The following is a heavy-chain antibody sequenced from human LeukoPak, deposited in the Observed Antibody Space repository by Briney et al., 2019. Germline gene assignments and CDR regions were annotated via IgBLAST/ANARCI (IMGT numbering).Heavy chain of an antibody. D-gene: IGHD6-13*01. J-gene: IGHJ6*03. V-gene: IGHV4-34*01. CDR1: GGSFSGYY. CDR3: ARGSSSWDSPYYYYYYMDV. Sequence: SETLSLTCAVYGGSFSGYYWSWIRQPPGKGLEWIGEINHSGSTNYNPSLKSRVTISVDTSKNQFSLKLSSVTAADTAVYYCARGSSSWDSPYYYYYYMDVWGKGTTVNGS. CDR2: INHSGST.